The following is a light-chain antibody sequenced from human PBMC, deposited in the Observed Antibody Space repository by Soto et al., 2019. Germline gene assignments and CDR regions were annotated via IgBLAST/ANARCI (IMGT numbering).Light chain of an antibody. CDR1: QSVSSGY. V-gene: IGKV3-20*01. J-gene: IGKJ1*01. CDR2: GAS. CDR3: RQYGSSSWWT. Sequence: LTQSPVTLSPSPGDRASSTCRTSHSSCSGFQSVSSGYLAWYQQRPGQAPRLLIYGASSRATGIPDRFSGSGSGTDFTLTISRLVHEDYSVCYCRQYGSSSWWTFGQGTKVDIK.